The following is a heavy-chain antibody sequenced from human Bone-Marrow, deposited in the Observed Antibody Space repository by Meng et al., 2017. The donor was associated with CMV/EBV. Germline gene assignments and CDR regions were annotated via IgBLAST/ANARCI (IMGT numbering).Heavy chain of an antibody. J-gene: IGHJ4*02. Sequence: LPCTVSGGSISSGGYYWSWIRQHPGKGLEWIGYIYYSGSTYYNPSLKSRVTISVDTSKNQFSLKLSSVTAADTAVYYCVRVKMGYFDYWGQGTLVTVSS. V-gene: IGHV4-31*03. CDR1: GGSISSGGYY. D-gene: IGHD2-8*01. CDR3: VRVKMGYFDY. CDR2: IYYSGST.